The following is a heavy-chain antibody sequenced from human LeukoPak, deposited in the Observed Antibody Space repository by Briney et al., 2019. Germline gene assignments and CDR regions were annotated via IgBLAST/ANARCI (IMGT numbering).Heavy chain of an antibody. CDR2: IYPGDSDT. CDR1: GYSFTSYW. V-gene: IGHV5-51*01. CDR3: ARGGVSYGSGNAFDI. J-gene: IGHJ3*02. D-gene: IGHD3-10*01. Sequence: GESLKISCKGSGYSFTSYWIGWVRQLPGKGLEWLGIIYPGDSDTRYSPSFKGQVTISADKSISTAYLQWSSLKASDTAMYYCARGGVSYGSGNAFDIWGQGTMVTVSS.